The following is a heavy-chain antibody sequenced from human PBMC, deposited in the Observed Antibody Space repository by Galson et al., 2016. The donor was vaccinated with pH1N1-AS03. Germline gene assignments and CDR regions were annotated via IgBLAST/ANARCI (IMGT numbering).Heavy chain of an antibody. CDR1: GVSVTSSGVG. J-gene: IGHJ3*02. V-gene: IGHV2-5*02. CDR3: ALPNSEGNAFEI. Sequence: PALVKPTQTLTLTCSVSGVSVTSSGVGVGWFRQPPGKALEWLALVYWDGTRRYSPSLKNRLTITKDSSKNQVVLTVTSVDPMDIATYFCALPNSEGNAFEIWGPGTMVTVSS. D-gene: IGHD2/OR15-2a*01. CDR2: VYWDGTR.